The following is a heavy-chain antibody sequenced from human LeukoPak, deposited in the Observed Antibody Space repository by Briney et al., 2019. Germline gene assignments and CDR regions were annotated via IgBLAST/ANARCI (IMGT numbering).Heavy chain of an antibody. CDR2: INPNSGGT. J-gene: IGHJ3*02. CDR3: ARPRDYGDYDAFDI. D-gene: IGHD4-17*01. CDR1: GYTFTGYY. V-gene: IGHV1-2*02. Sequence: SVKVSCKASGYTFTGYYMHWVRQAPGQGLVWMGWINPNSGGTNYAQKFQGRVTMSSDTSISTAYMELSRLRFDDTAVYYCARPRDYGDYDAFDIWGRGTMVTVSS.